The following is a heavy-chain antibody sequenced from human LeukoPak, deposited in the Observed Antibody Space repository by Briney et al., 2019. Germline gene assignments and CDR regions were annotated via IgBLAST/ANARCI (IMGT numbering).Heavy chain of an antibody. CDR1: GFTFSDFH. CDR2: ISGSGYAI. J-gene: IGHJ4*02. V-gene: IGHV3-11*01. Sequence: GGSLRLSCAASGFTFSDFHMSWIRQAPGRGLEWVSHISGSGYAIHHPGSVKGRFTISRDNAKNSLYLQMNSLRVEDSAVYYCARLSGTYSRGGDHWGQGTLVTVSS. D-gene: IGHD1-26*01. CDR3: ARLSGTYSRGGDH.